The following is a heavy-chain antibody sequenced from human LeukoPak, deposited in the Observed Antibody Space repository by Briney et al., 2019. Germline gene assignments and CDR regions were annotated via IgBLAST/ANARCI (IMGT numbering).Heavy chain of an antibody. Sequence: ASVKVSCKVSGYILTDLSMHWVRQAPGKGLEWMGGFDPEDGETIYAQKFQARVTMTEDTSAHTVYMGLSSLRSEDTAVYYCATPIRTPGAFDLWGQGTMVTVSS. CDR1: GYILTDLS. J-gene: IGHJ3*01. CDR2: FDPEDGET. V-gene: IGHV1-24*01. CDR3: ATPIRTPGAFDL.